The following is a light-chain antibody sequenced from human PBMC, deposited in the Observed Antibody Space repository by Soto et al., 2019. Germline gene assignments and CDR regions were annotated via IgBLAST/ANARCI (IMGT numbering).Light chain of an antibody. J-gene: IGKJ1*01. CDR2: GAS. V-gene: IGKV3-15*01. CDR3: QHRFNWPWT. CDR1: QSISTN. Sequence: IVMAQSPASLSASLGERATLSCWASQSISTNLAWYQQKPGQAPRLLIYGASTRATGISARFSGSGSGTDFTLTISSLEPEDFAVYYCQHRFNWPWTFGQGTKVDIK.